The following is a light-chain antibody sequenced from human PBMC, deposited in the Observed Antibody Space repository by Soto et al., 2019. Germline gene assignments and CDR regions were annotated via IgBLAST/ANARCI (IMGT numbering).Light chain of an antibody. J-gene: IGKJ1*01. CDR3: QQYSSYST. CDR1: QSISSW. Sequence: DIQMTQSPSTLSASVGDGVTITCRASQSISSWLAWYQQKPGKAPKLLIYKASSLESGVPSNFSGSGSGTEFTLTISSLQPDDFATYYCQQYSSYSTFGQGTKVDIK. V-gene: IGKV1-5*03. CDR2: KAS.